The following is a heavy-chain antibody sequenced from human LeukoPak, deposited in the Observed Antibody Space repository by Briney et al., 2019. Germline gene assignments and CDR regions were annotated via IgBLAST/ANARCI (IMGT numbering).Heavy chain of an antibody. CDR2: IRYDGSNK. J-gene: IGHJ4*02. CDR3: YFDY. D-gene: IGHD3-10*01. CDR1: GFTFSSYG. V-gene: IGHV3-30*02. Sequence: PGGSLRLSCAASGFTFSSYGMHWVRQAPGKGLEWVAYIRYDGSNKYYADSVKGRFTISRDISKNTLYAKDRVFELWFEEASPYYFDYWGQGTLVTVSS.